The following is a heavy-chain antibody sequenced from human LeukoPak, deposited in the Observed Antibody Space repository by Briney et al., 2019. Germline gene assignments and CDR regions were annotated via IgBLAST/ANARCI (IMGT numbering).Heavy chain of an antibody. Sequence: SETLSLTCTVSGDSISSTSYSWGWIRQPPGKGLEWIGTIFHSGSTYYNPSLKSRVTISLDTSKNQFSLKLSSVTAADTAVYFCARGRPWLAVDYWGQGTLVTVSS. CDR1: GDSISSTSYS. CDR3: ARGRPWLAVDY. CDR2: IFHSGST. V-gene: IGHV4-39*07. D-gene: IGHD6-19*01. J-gene: IGHJ4*02.